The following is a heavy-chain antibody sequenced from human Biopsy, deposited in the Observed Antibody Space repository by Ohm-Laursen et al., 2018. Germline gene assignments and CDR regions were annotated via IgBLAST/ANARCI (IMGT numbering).Heavy chain of an antibody. CDR2: ISYSRDT. J-gene: IGHJ3*02. CDR1: GGSISVSS. D-gene: IGHD6-19*01. Sequence: SETLSLTCTVSGGSISVSSWSWIRQAPGKGLEWIGYISYSRDTNYNPSLKRRITISVDTSKNQFSLKLTSVTAADTAVYYCAKHGSGWTGDDAFHIWGQGTMVTVSS. V-gene: IGHV4-59*08. CDR3: AKHGSGWTGDDAFHI.